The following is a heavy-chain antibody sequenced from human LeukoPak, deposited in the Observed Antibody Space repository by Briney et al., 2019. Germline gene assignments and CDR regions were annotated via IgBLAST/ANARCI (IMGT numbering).Heavy chain of an antibody. D-gene: IGHD2-2*01. V-gene: IGHV1-18*01. CDR2: ISAYNGNT. Sequence: ASVKVSCKASGNTFTSYGISWVRQAPGQGLEWMGWISAYNGNTNYAQKLQGRVTMTTDTSTSTAYMELRSLRSDDTAVYYCAREANFGSSTSCHGCYYMDVWGKGTTVTVSS. J-gene: IGHJ6*03. CDR1: GNTFTSYG. CDR3: AREANFGSSTSCHGCYYMDV.